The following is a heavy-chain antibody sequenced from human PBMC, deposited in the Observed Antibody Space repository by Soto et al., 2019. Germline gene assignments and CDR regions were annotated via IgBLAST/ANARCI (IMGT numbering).Heavy chain of an antibody. CDR2: IHSSGTT. Sequence: SETLSLTWTVSSGSINSFYWSWIRQPAGKGLEWIGRIHSSGTTNYNPSLKSRVTMSVDTSRNQFSLKLTSVTAADTAVYYCARDRIIGTSYSDYWGQGVLVTVSS. V-gene: IGHV4-4*07. CDR1: SGSINSFY. J-gene: IGHJ4*02. CDR3: ARDRIIGTSYSDY. D-gene: IGHD1-7*01.